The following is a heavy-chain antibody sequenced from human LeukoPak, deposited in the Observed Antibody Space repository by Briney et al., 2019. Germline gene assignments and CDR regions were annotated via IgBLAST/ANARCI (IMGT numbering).Heavy chain of an antibody. D-gene: IGHD3-10*01. CDR2: IYRGGSS. V-gene: IGHV3-66*01. CDR1: GFIVSNNY. CDR3: ASDLSSWFD. Sequence: PGGSLRLSCVASGFIVSNNYMSWVRQAPGMGLEWVSTIYRGGSSFYEDSVKGRFTISRDNSKNTLYLQKDSLKAEDTAAYYCASDLSSWFDWGQGTQVTVAS. J-gene: IGHJ4*02.